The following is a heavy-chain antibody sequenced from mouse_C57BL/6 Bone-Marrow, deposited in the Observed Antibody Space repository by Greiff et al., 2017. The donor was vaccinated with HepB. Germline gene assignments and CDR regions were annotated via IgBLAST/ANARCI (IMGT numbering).Heavy chain of an antibody. CDR1: GFTFSDFY. CDR3: ARDAGDGYPYWYFDV. V-gene: IGHV7-1*01. D-gene: IGHD2-3*01. J-gene: IGHJ1*03. Sequence: EVMLVESGGGLVQSGRSLRLSCATSGFTFSDFYMEWVRQAPGKGLEWIAASRNKANDYTTEYSASVKGRFIVSRDTSQSILYLQMNALRAEDTAIYYCARDAGDGYPYWYFDVWGTGTTVTVSS. CDR2: SRNKANDYTT.